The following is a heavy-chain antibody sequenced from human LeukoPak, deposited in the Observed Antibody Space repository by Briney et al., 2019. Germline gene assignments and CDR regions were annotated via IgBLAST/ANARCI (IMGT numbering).Heavy chain of an antibody. V-gene: IGHV4-4*07. CDR2: LSPSGST. J-gene: IGHJ3*02. Sequence: SETLSLTCTVSGGSMGSDCMSWIRQPAGKGLEWIGRLSPSGSTKYTPSLKTRVTISVDTSKNQFSLKLSSVTAADTAVYYCATYPEGYCSGGSCYSGPLRAFDIWGQGTMVTVSS. CDR1: GGSMGSDC. CDR3: ATYPEGYCSGGSCYSGPLRAFDI. D-gene: IGHD2-15*01.